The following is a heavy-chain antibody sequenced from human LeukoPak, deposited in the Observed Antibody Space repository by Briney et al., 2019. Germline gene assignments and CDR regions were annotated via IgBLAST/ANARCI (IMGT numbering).Heavy chain of an antibody. CDR3: ARNRGSMVWGPEDY. CDR2: IKQDGSEK. V-gene: IGHV3-7*01. Sequence: GGSLRLSCAASGFTFSNYWMSWVRQAPGKGLEWVANIKQDGSEKYYVDSVKGRFTISRDLQMNSLRAEDTAVYYCARNRGSMVWGPEDYWGQGTLITVSS. CDR1: GFTFSNYW. D-gene: IGHD3-10*01. J-gene: IGHJ4*02.